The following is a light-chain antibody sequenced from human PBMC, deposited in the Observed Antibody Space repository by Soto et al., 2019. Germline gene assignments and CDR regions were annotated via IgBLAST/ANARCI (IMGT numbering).Light chain of an antibody. CDR1: SSDVGGYNY. J-gene: IGLJ2*01. Sequence: QSALTQPASVSGSPGQSITISCTGTSSDVGGYNYVSWYQQHPGKAPKLMISNVGDRPSGVSNRFSGSKSGNTASLTISGLQTDDEADYYCSSYTSSSTVVFGGGTQLTVL. V-gene: IGLV2-14*03. CDR3: SSYTSSSTVV. CDR2: NVG.